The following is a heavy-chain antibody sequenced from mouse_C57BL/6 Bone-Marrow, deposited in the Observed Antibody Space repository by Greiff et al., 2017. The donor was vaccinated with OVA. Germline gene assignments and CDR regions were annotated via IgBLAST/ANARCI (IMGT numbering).Heavy chain of an antibody. CDR3: ARELRYFDV. Sequence: QVQLKQPGAELVKPGASVKLSCKASGYTFTSYWMQWVKQRPGQGLEWIGEIDPSDSYTNYNQKFKGKATLTVDTSSSTAYMQLSSLTSEDSAVYYCARELRYFDVWGTGTTVTVSS. J-gene: IGHJ1*03. D-gene: IGHD2-1*01. V-gene: IGHV1-50*01. CDR2: IDPSDSYT. CDR1: GYTFTSYW.